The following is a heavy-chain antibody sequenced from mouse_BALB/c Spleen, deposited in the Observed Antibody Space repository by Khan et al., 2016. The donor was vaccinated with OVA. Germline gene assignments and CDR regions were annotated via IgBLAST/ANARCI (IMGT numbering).Heavy chain of an antibody. CDR2: INPSNDYT. D-gene: IGHD2-14*01. V-gene: IGHV1-4*01. CDR1: GYTFTSYT. J-gene: IGHJ3*01. Sequence: QLQQSGAELARPGASVKMSCKASGYTFTSYTIHWIKKRPGQGLEGIGYINPSNDYTNYNQKFKDKATLTTDKSSTTAYLRLSSLTSDDSAVYNCVRDGAYHRNDGWFAYWGQGTLVTVSA. CDR3: VRDGAYHRNDGWFAY.